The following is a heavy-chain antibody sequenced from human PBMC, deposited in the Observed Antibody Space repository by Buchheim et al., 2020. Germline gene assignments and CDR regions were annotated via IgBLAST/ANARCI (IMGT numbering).Heavy chain of an antibody. CDR2: IYHSGST. CDR3: ARIYCSGGSCYSYSYGGTFDY. Sequence: QVQLQESGPGLVKPSGTLSLTCAVSGGSISSSNWWSWVRQPPGKGLEWIGEIYHSGSTNYNPSLKSRVTISVDKSKKQFFLKLSSVTAADTAVYYCARIYCSGGSCYSYSYGGTFDYWGQGTL. J-gene: IGHJ4*02. D-gene: IGHD2-15*01. CDR1: GGSISSSNW. V-gene: IGHV4-4*02.